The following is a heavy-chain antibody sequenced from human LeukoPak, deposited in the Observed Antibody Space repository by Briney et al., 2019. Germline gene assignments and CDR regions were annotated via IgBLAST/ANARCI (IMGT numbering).Heavy chain of an antibody. Sequence: GGSLRLSCAASGFTVSSNYMSWVRQAPGKGLEWVSVIYSGGSTYYAESVKGRFTIPRHNSKNTLYLQMNSLRAEDTAVYYCARERLNWNYDYWGQGTLVTVSS. D-gene: IGHD1-7*01. CDR2: IYSGGST. CDR1: GFTVSSNY. CDR3: ARERLNWNYDY. V-gene: IGHV3-53*01. J-gene: IGHJ4*02.